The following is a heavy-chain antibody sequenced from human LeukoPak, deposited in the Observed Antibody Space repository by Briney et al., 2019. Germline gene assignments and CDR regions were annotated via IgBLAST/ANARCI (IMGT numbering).Heavy chain of an antibody. J-gene: IGHJ5*02. V-gene: IGHV4-4*07. CDR1: GGSISSYY. CDR2: IYTSGST. CDR3: ARGVSLGYCSGGSCYNRFDA. D-gene: IGHD2-15*01. Sequence: SETLSLTCTVSGGSISSYYWSWIRQPAGKGLEWIGRIYTSGSTNYNPSLKSRVTMSVDTSKNQFSLELSSLTAAETAEYYCARGVSLGYCSGGSCYNRFDAWGQGTLVTVSS.